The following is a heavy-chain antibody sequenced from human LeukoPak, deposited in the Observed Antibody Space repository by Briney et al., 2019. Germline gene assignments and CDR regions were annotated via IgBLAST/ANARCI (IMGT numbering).Heavy chain of an antibody. Sequence: GGSLRLSCAASGFTFSSYWMHWVRQAPGKGLVWVSRINGDGSSTTYADSVKGRFTISRDNAKNSLYLQMNSLRAEDTAVYYCARDRSRTNPIIVVVPAATGGIWFDPWGQGTLVTVSS. CDR2: INGDGSST. CDR3: ARDRSRTNPIIVVVPAATGGIWFDP. J-gene: IGHJ5*02. CDR1: GFTFSSYW. D-gene: IGHD2-2*01. V-gene: IGHV3-74*01.